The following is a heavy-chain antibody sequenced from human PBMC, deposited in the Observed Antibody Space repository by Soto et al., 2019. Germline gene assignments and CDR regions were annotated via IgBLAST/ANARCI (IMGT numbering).Heavy chain of an antibody. V-gene: IGHV3-30*18. D-gene: IGHD6-13*01. CDR3: AKDQWPRSSWYFWDY. CDR1: GFTFSSYG. CDR2: ISYDGSNK. J-gene: IGHJ4*02. Sequence: GGSLRLSCAASGFTFSSYGMHWVRQAPGKGLEWVAVISYDGSNKYYADSVKGRFTISRDNSKNTLYLQMNSLRAEDTAVYYCAKDQWPRSSWYFWDYWGQGTLVTVSS.